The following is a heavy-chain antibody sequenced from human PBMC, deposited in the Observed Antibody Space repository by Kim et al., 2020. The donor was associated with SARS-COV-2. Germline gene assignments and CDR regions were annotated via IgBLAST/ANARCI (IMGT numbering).Heavy chain of an antibody. J-gene: IGHJ6*02. Sequence: SVNVSCKASGGTFSSYAISWVRQAPGQGLEWMGGIIPIFGTANYAQKFQGRVTITADESTSTAYMELSSLRSEDTAVYYCARGHLVRDDNYYYYYGMDVWGQGTTVTVSS. CDR2: IIPIFGTA. CDR3: ARGHLVRDDNYYYYYGMDV. D-gene: IGHD3-22*01. V-gene: IGHV1-69*13. CDR1: GGTFSSYA.